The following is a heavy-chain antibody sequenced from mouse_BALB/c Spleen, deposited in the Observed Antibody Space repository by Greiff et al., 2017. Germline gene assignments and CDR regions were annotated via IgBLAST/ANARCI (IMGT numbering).Heavy chain of an antibody. D-gene: IGHD1-1*01. CDR1: GYTFTDYE. V-gene: IGHV1-15*01. CDR3: TITTVH. CDR2: IDPETGGT. J-gene: IGHJ2*01. Sequence: VQLQQSGAELVRPGASVTLSCKASGYTFTDYEMHWVKQTPVHGLEWIGAIDPETGGTAYNQKFKGKATLTADKSSSTAYMELRSLTSEDSAVYYCTITTVHWGQGTTLTGAS.